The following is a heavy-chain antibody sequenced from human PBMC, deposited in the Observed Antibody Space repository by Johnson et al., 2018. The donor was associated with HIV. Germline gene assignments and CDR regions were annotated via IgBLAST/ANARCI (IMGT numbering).Heavy chain of an antibody. CDR1: GFTFTSYA. CDR3: ALEAVRSTDAFDI. V-gene: IGHV3-30*04. D-gene: IGHD3-10*01. Sequence: HVQLVESGGGVVQPGRSLRLSCAASGFTFTSYAMHWVRQAPGKGLEWVAVISYDGSNKYYADSVKGRFTISRDNSKNTLYLQMNSLRAEDTAVYYCALEAVRSTDAFDIWGQGTMVIVSS. J-gene: IGHJ3*02. CDR2: ISYDGSNK.